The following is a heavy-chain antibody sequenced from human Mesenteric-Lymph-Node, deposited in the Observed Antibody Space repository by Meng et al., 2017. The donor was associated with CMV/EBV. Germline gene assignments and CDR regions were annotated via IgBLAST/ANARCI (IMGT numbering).Heavy chain of an antibody. CDR1: GFTFSSYE. D-gene: IGHD6-13*01. CDR3: ARASGKSSNWFSLFDY. CDR2: ISSSGSTI. V-gene: IGHV3-48*03. Sequence: GESLKISCAASGFTFSSYEMNWVRQAPGKGLEWVSYISSSGSTIYYADSVKGRFTISRDNAKNSLFLQMSSLRVEDTAVYFCARASGKSSNWFSLFDYWGQGTLVTVSS. J-gene: IGHJ4*02.